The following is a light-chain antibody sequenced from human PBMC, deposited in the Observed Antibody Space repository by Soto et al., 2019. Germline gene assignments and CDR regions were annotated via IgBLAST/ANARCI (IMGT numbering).Light chain of an antibody. J-gene: IGKJ5*01. V-gene: IGKV1-5*01. CDR3: QQGYSFPIT. CDR2: DAS. Sequence: DIQMTQSPSTLSASVGDRVTITCRASQTISGWLAWYQQKPGKAPNLLIYDASSLESGVPSRFSGSGSGTEFTLTISSLQPEDFATYYCQQGYSFPITFGQGTRLEI. CDR1: QTISGW.